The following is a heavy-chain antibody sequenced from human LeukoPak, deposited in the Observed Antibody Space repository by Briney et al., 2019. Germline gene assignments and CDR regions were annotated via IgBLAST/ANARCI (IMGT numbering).Heavy chain of an antibody. CDR1: GGSISSYY. J-gene: IGHJ3*02. V-gene: IGHV4-59*01. Sequence: PSETLSLTCTVSGGSISSYYWSWIRQPPGKGLEWIGYIYYSGSTNYNPSLKSRVTISVDTSKNQFSLKLSSVTAADTAVYYCARDRYYYDSSGSEAFDIWGQGTMVTVSS. CDR3: ARDRYYYDSSGSEAFDI. D-gene: IGHD3-22*01. CDR2: IYYSGST.